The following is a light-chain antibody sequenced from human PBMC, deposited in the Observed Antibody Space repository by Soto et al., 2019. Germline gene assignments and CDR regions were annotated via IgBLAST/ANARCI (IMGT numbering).Light chain of an antibody. V-gene: IGKV3-20*01. Sequence: EIVLTQSPGNLSLSPGERATLSCRASQSVSSSYLAWYQQKPGQAPRLLIYGASSRATGIPDRFSGSGSGTDFTLTISRLEPEDFAVYYCQQYGSSRGAFGPGTKVDIK. CDR2: GAS. CDR3: QQYGSSRGA. CDR1: QSVSSSY. J-gene: IGKJ3*01.